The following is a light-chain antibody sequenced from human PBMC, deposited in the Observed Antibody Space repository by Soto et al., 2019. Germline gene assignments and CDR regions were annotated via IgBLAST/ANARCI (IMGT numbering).Light chain of an antibody. CDR1: QDISTW. CDR2: AAS. CDR3: QQSYNTPIT. V-gene: IGKV1-39*01. Sequence: DIQPTQSPPSVSASVRHRVTIPCRASQDISTWLAWYQQKPGTAPNLLIFAASNLQSGVPSRFSGSGSGTDFTLAISSLQPEDFGTYYCQQSYNTPITFGQGTRVDIK. J-gene: IGKJ5*01.